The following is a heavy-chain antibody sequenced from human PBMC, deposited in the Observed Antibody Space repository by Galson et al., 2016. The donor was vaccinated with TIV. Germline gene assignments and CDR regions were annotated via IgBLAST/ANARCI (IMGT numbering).Heavy chain of an antibody. V-gene: IGHV3-15*01. CDR2: IKSNSDGGTT. CDR3: TTPPYCGGDCWHYYYDAEDV. J-gene: IGHJ6*02. Sequence: SLRLSCAASGFIFSNAWMSWVRQAPGKGLEWVGRIKSNSDGGTTDYAAPVKGRFIISRDDSTSTLSLETNGLKTEDTAVYYCTTPPYCGGDCWHYYYDAEDVWGQGTTVTVS. D-gene: IGHD2-21*02. CDR1: GFIFSNAW.